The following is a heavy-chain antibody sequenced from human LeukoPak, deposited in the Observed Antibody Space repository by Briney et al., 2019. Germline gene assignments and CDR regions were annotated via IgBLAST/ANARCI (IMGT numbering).Heavy chain of an antibody. D-gene: IGHD6-6*01. V-gene: IGHV1-2*02. J-gene: IGHJ4*02. Sequence: GASVKVSCKASGYTFTGYYVHWVRQAPGQGLEWMGWINPNSGGTNYAQKFQGRVIMTRDTSISTAYMELSRLRSDDTAVYYCARDLPPSSSSGYWGQGTLVTVSS. CDR1: GYTFTGYY. CDR2: INPNSGGT. CDR3: ARDLPPSSSSGY.